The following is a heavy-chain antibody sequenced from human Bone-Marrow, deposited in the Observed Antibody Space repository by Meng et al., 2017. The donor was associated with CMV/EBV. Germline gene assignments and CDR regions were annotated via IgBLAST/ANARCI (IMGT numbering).Heavy chain of an antibody. CDR2: ISSSGSTI. D-gene: IGHD1-14*01. CDR1: GFTSSDYY. V-gene: IGHV3-11*01. CDR3: ARGGERGGNPTAGYYYGMDV. J-gene: IGHJ6*02. Sequence: GGSLRPSCAASGFTSSDYYMSWIRQAPGKGLEWVSYISSSGSTIYNADSVKGRSTISRDNAKNSLYLQMNSLRAEDTAVYYCARGGERGGNPTAGYYYGMDVWGQGTTVTFSS.